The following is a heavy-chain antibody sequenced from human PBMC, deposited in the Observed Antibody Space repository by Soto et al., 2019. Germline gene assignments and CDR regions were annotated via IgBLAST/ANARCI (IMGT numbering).Heavy chain of an antibody. V-gene: IGHV1-18*01. J-gene: IGHJ4*02. CDR1: GYTFTSYG. D-gene: IGHD4-17*01. CDR3: ARAYYGDYVGGN. CDR2: ISAYNGNT. Sequence: QVQLVQSGAEVKKPGASVKVSCKASGYTFTSYGISWARQAPGQGLEWMGWISAYNGNTNYAQKLQGRVTMTTGTSTSTAYMELRRLRSDDTAVYYCARAYYGDYVGGNWGQGTLVTVFS.